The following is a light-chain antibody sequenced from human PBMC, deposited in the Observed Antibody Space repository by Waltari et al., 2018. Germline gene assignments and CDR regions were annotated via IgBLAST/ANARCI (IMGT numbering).Light chain of an antibody. V-gene: IGLV3-27*01. Sequence: SYELTQPSSVSVSPGQTARITCSGDVLAKKSARWFQQKPGQAPVLVIYKDSERPSGIPDRISGSTSGTTVTLTISGAQVEDEADYYCYCAADSNVRVFGGGTRLTVL. J-gene: IGLJ2*01. CDR1: VLAKKS. CDR3: YCAADSNVRV. CDR2: KDS.